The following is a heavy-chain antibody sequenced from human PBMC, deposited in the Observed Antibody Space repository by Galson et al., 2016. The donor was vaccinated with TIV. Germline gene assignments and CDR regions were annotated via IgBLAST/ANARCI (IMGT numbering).Heavy chain of an antibody. V-gene: IGHV4-59*01. Sequence: SETLSLTCTVSSDSIINYYLSWIRQPPGKGLEWIAYISDSGASNKNPSLESRVTISMDTSKKQTSLKLRSVTAADTAVYYCAREGSGDYDWGRAAFDNWGQGTLVTVSS. D-gene: IGHD4-17*01. CDR2: ISDSGAS. CDR1: SDSIINYY. CDR3: AREGSGDYDWGRAAFDN. J-gene: IGHJ4*02.